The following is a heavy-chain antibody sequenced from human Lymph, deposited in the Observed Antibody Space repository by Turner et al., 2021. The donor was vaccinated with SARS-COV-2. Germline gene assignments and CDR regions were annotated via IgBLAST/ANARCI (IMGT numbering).Heavy chain of an antibody. Sequence: QVQLVQSGAEVKKPGSSVKVSCKASGGTLSSYAISWVRQAPGQGLEWMGGIIPLFGTPNYAQKFQGRVTITADESTSTACVELSSLRSEDTAVYYCASFGGDYVFDYWGQGTLVTVSS. D-gene: IGHD3-10*01. CDR2: IIPLFGTP. CDR3: ASFGGDYVFDY. J-gene: IGHJ4*02. CDR1: GGTLSSYA. V-gene: IGHV1-69*01.